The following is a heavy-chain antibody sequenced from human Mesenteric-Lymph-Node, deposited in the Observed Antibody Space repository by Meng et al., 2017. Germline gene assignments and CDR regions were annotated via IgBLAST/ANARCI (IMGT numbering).Heavy chain of an antibody. Sequence: GESLKISCAASGFTFSNYWMSWVRQAPGKGLEWVANIDHGGSGKYYVDSVRGRFTISRDNAKNSLYLQMNSLRAEDTAVYYCARDPYNYWGQGTLVTVSS. CDR1: GFTFSNYW. CDR2: IDHGGSGK. CDR3: ARDPYNY. D-gene: IGHD1-14*01. J-gene: IGHJ4*02. V-gene: IGHV3-7*01.